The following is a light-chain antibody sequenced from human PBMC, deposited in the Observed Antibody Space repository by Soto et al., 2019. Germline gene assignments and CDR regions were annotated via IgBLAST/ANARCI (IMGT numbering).Light chain of an antibody. J-gene: IGKJ2*01. CDR2: GAS. V-gene: IGKV3-20*01. Sequence: EIVMTQSPATLSVSPGERATLSCRASQSVSGNLAWYQQKPGQAPRLLMYGASSRATGIPARFSGSGSGTDFTLTISRVEPEDFGVYYCQQYGSSPYTFGQGTKLEIK. CDR1: QSVSGN. CDR3: QQYGSSPYT.